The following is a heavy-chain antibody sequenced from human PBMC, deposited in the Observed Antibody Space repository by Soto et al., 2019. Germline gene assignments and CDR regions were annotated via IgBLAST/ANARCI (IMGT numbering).Heavy chain of an antibody. CDR2: ISYDGSNK. D-gene: IGHD2-2*01. CDR1: GFTFSSYA. Sequence: GGSLRLSCAASGFTFSSYAMHWVRQAPGKGLEWVAVISYDGSNKYYADSVKGRFTISRDNSKNTLYLQMNSLRAEDTAVYYCAREGYCSSTSCYLPYYYYGMDVWGQGTTVTVSS. J-gene: IGHJ6*02. CDR3: AREGYCSSTSCYLPYYYYGMDV. V-gene: IGHV3-30-3*01.